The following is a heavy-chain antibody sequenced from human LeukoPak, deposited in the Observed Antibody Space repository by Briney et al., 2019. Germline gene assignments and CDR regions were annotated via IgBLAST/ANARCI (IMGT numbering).Heavy chain of an antibody. CDR2: INHSGST. V-gene: IGHV4-34*01. Sequence: SETLSLTCAVYGGSFSGYYWSWIRQPPGKGLEWIGEINHSGSTNYNPSLKSRVTISVDTSKNQFSLKPSSVTAADTAVYYCARGLIEYSSSPFDPWGQGTLVTVSS. J-gene: IGHJ5*02. CDR3: ARGLIEYSSSPFDP. D-gene: IGHD6-6*01. CDR1: GGSFSGYY.